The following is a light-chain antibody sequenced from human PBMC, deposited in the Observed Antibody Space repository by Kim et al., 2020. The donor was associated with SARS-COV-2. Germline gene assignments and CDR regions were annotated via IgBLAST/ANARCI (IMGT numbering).Light chain of an antibody. V-gene: IGKV3-15*01. J-gene: IGKJ2*01. CDR2: DAS. Sequence: SVSTWESAPLPCRASQSISSTLAWYQPKPGKAPRLLIPDASTCDTGIPARFSGKAAETEFTLTISSQQAEEFADYCSQQNNSTTQRFGQGTKLEI. CDR3: QQNNSTTQR. CDR1: QSISST.